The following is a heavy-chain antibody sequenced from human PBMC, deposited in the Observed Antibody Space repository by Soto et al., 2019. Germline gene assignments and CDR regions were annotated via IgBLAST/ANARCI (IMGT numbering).Heavy chain of an antibody. CDR3: ARMMGSTASPFDF. Sequence: SGPTLVNPTQTLTLTCIFSGFSLNTSGMCVSWIRQPPGKALEWLALIDWDDDKYYSTSLKTRLTVSKDTSNNQVVLTMTDMDPVDTATYYCARMMGSTASPFDFWGRGTLVTVSS. D-gene: IGHD2-2*01. V-gene: IGHV2-70*13. J-gene: IGHJ4*02. CDR2: IDWDDDK. CDR1: GFSLNTSGMC.